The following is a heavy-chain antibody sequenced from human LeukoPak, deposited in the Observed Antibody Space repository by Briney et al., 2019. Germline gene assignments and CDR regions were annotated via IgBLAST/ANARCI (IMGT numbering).Heavy chain of an antibody. Sequence: ASVKVSCKASAYTFTSYGLSWVRQAPGQGLEWMGWISAYNGNTNYAQKLQGRVTMTTDTSTSTAYVELRSLRSDDTAVYYCARVVVPAAPTFSYYYYYTDVWGKGTTVTVSS. V-gene: IGHV1-18*01. CDR1: AYTFTSYG. J-gene: IGHJ6*03. CDR2: ISAYNGNT. D-gene: IGHD2-2*01. CDR3: ARVVVPAAPTFSYYYYYTDV.